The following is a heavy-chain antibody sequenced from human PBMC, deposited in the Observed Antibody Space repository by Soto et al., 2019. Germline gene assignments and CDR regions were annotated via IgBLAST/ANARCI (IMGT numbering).Heavy chain of an antibody. CDR1: GGTFSSYT. D-gene: IGHD6-19*01. CDR3: ARGKGYSSGWYNWFDP. V-gene: IGHV1-69*02. J-gene: IGHJ5*02. Sequence: QVQLVQSGAEVKKPGSSVKVSCKASGGTFSSYTIGWVRQAPGQGLEWMGRIIPILGIANYAQKFQGRVTITADKSTSTAYMELSSLRSEDTAVYYCARGKGYSSGWYNWFDPWGQGTLVTVSS. CDR2: IIPILGIA.